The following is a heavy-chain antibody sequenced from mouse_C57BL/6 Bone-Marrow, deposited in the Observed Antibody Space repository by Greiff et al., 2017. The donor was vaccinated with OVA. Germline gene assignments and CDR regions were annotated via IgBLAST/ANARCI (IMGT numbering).Heavy chain of an antibody. V-gene: IGHV1-74*01. CDR2: LHPSDSDT. CDR1: GYTFTSYW. CDR3: AIYDYYRGLAY. D-gene: IGHD1-1*01. J-gene: IGHJ3*01. Sequence: QVQLKQPGAELVKPGASVKVSCKASGYTFTSYWMHWVKQRPGQGLEWIGRLHPSDSDTNYNQKFKGKATLTVDKSSSTAYMQLSSLTSEDSAVYYCAIYDYYRGLAYWGQGTLVTVSA.